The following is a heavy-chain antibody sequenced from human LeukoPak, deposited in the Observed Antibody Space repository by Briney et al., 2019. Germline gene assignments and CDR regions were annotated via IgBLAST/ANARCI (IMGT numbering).Heavy chain of an antibody. V-gene: IGHV3-66*03. CDR1: GFTVSSNS. D-gene: IGHD1-1*01. J-gene: IGHJ4*02. CDR2: IYSDNT. CDR3: AKDHLLERLHY. Sequence: GGSLRLSCTVSGFTVSSNSMSWVRQAPGKGLEWVSFIYSDNTHYSDSVKGRFTISRDNSKNTLYLQMNSLRAEDTAVYYCAKDHLLERLHYWGQGTLVTVSS.